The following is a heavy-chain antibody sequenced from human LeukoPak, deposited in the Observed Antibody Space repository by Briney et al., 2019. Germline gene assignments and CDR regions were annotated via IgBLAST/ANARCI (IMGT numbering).Heavy chain of an antibody. Sequence: PGGSLRLSCAASGFAFSSYAMTWVRQAPGKGLEWVSVISSRGDGTHYADSVKGRFSIPRDNSKNTMYLQMNSLRVEDTALYYCVKGCSSTGCYTSEWWGQGTLVTVSS. CDR3: VKGCSSTGCYTSEW. CDR1: GFAFSSYA. D-gene: IGHD2-2*02. V-gene: IGHV3-23*01. CDR2: ISSRGDGT. J-gene: IGHJ4*02.